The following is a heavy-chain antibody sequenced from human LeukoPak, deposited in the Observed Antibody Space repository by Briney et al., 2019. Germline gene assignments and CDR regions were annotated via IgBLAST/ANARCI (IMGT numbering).Heavy chain of an antibody. J-gene: IGHJ4*02. CDR2: ISGSGGST. CDR1: GFTFSSYA. CDR3: ANTYSSSWYYFDY. V-gene: IGHV3-23*01. Sequence: PGGSLRLSRAASGFTFSSYAMSWVRQAPGKGLEWVSAISGSGGSTYYADSVKGRFTISRDNSKNTLYLQMNSLRAEDTAVYYCANTYSSSWYYFDYWGQGTLVTVSS. D-gene: IGHD6-13*01.